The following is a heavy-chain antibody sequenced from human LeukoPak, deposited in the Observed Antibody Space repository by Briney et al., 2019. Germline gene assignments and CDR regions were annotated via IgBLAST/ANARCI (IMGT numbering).Heavy chain of an antibody. Sequence: TGGSLRLSCAASGFTFSSYAMNWVRQAPRKGLERVSTIGGSGGTTYYADSVQGRFTISRDNNKNTLYLQMSSLRAEHTAVYYCAKRRTYSNTWSCFGYWGQGNLVTVSS. V-gene: IGHV3-23*01. CDR1: GFTFSSYA. CDR2: IGGSGGTT. D-gene: IGHD6-13*01. J-gene: IGHJ4*02. CDR3: AKRRTYSNTWSCFGY.